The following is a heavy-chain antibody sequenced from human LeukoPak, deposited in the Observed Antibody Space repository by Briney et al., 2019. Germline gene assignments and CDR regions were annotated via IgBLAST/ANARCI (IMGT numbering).Heavy chain of an antibody. J-gene: IGHJ4*02. CDR1: GYIFTSYW. CDR3: ARPNSYCSGGSCYDY. V-gene: IGHV5-51*01. D-gene: IGHD2-15*01. Sequence: GESLKISCKGSGYIFTSYWIGWVRQMPGKGLEWMGIIYPGDSETRYSPSFQGQVTISADKSISTAYLQWSSLKASDTAMHYCARPNSYCSGGSCYDYWGQGTLVTVSS. CDR2: IYPGDSET.